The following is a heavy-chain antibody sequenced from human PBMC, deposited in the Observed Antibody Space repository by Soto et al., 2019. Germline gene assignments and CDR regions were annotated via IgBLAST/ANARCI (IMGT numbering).Heavy chain of an antibody. J-gene: IGHJ3*01. V-gene: IGHV4-59*01. Sequence: PYLTCTVADGSISEFYWCWIRRPPGTGLEWIGYIDYSGSNNYNPSLKNRVTIPVDTSKNPYYLNKRSMSPAATAVDDCERDTYYYDCSGLQTDAFDFWGQGTMVSVSS. CDR2: IDYSGSN. D-gene: IGHD3-22*01. CDR1: DGSISEFY. CDR3: ERDTYYYDCSGLQTDAFDF.